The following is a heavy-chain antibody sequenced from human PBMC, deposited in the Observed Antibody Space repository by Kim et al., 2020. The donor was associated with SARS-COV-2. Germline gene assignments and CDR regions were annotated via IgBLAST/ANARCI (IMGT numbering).Heavy chain of an antibody. CDR1: GFTVTSQW. CDR3: VRGTWGAD. J-gene: IGHJ4*02. D-gene: IGHD3-16*01. V-gene: IGHV3-7*05. CDR2: IKPDGSDE. Sequence: GGSLRLSCAASGFTVTSQWMTWVRQAPGKGLEWVAHIKPDGSDEYDVDSVKGRFTISRDHVKNSLSLQMNSLRVEDTAVFYWVRGTWGADWGQGTLVTVSS.